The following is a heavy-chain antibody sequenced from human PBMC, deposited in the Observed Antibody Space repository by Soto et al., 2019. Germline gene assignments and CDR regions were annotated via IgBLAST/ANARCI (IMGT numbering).Heavy chain of an antibody. CDR1: GFTFRNNG. V-gene: IGHV3-30*18. CDR2: TSYDGNNK. CDR3: AKGGSGNYLTYYYYYGMDV. Sequence: LRLSCEASGFTFRNNGMHWVRQVPGKGLEWVAVTSYDGNNKYYADSVKGRFTISRDNSKNTVYLQMNNLRAEDTAMYYCAKGGSGNYLTYYYYYGMDVWGQGTTVTVSS. J-gene: IGHJ6*02. D-gene: IGHD3-22*01.